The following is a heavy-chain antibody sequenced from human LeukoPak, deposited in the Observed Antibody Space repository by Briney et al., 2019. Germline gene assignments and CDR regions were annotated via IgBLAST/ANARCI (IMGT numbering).Heavy chain of an antibody. D-gene: IGHD4-17*01. CDR1: GFTFSTYG. CDR3: ARDTLYRGDFTPDAFDI. V-gene: IGHV3-21*01. CDR2: ISSSGSYI. J-gene: IGHJ3*02. Sequence: TPGGSLRLSCAASGFTFSTYGMHWVRQAPGKGLEWVSSISSSGSYIYYADSVKGRFTISRDNAKNSLYLQMNSLRAEDTAVYYCARDTLYRGDFTPDAFDIWGQGTMVTVSS.